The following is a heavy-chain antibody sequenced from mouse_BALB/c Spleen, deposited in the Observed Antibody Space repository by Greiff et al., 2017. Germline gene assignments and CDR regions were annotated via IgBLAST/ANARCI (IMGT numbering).Heavy chain of an antibody. CDR1: GYSITSGYS. CDR3: ARLYRYDGGGRYAMDY. D-gene: IGHD2-14*01. V-gene: IGHV3-1*02. CDR2: IHYSGST. Sequence: EVKLMESGPDLVKPSQSLSLTCTVTGYSITSGYSWHWIRQFPGNKLEWMGYIHYSGSTNYNPSLKSRISITRDTSKNQFFLQLNSLTTEDTATYYCARLYRYDGGGRYAMDYWGQGTSVTVSS. J-gene: IGHJ4*01.